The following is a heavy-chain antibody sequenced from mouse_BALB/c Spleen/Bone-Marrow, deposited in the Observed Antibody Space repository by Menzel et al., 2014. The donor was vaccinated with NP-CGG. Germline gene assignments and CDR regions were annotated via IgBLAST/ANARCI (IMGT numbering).Heavy chain of an antibody. D-gene: IGHD2-3*01. CDR2: ISYSDNT. J-gene: IGHJ3*01. CDR3: ARLGGYYAWFAY. CDR1: GDSITSGY. V-gene: IGHV3-8*02. Sequence: EVQLQQSGPSLVKPSQTLSLTCSVTGDSITSGYLNWIRKFPGNKLEFMGYISYSDNTYFNPSLKSRISITRDTSKNQYYLQLNSVTTEDTAPYYCARLGGYYAWFAYWGQGTLVTVSA.